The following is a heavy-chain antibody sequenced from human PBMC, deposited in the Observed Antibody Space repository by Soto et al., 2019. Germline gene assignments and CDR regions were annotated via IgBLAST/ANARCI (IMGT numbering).Heavy chain of an antibody. Sequence: QVQLVQSGAELKKPGASVNISCTASGFTFSDNLINWVRQVPGQGLEWMGWLNPDTGNTRYSETFQGRVTISRHPSASIAELELSGLDNADTSLYFCARDIQSVGPRANDAFAVWGQGTMIPVSS. J-gene: IGHJ3*01. CDR1: GFTFSDNL. CDR3: ARDIQSVGPRANDAFAV. D-gene: IGHD5-18*01. CDR2: LNPDTGNT. V-gene: IGHV1-3*01.